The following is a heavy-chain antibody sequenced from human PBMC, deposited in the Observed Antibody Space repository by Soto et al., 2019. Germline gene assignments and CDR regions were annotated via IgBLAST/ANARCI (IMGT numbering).Heavy chain of an antibody. J-gene: IGHJ5*02. V-gene: IGHV3-23*01. CDR1: GFTFSSYA. D-gene: IGHD2-15*01. CDR3: AKDSGATPSPTYNWFDP. Sequence: PGGSLRLSCAASGFTFSSYARSWVRQAPGKGLEWVSAISGSGGSTYYADSVKGRFTISRDNSKNTLYLQMNSLRAEDTAVYYCAKDSGATPSPTYNWFDPWGQGTLVTVSS. CDR2: ISGSGGST.